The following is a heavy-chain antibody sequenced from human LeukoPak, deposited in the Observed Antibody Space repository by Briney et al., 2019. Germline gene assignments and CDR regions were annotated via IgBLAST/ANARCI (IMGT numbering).Heavy chain of an antibody. V-gene: IGHV4-59*01. D-gene: IGHD3-22*01. Sequence: SETLSLTCTVSGGSISSYYWSWIRQPPGKGLEWIGYIDHGGSTNHNPSLKSRVTISVDTSKNQFSLKLSSVTAADTAVYYCARDGYDSSGYADAFDIWGQGTMVTVSS. J-gene: IGHJ3*02. CDR1: GGSISSYY. CDR2: IDHGGST. CDR3: ARDGYDSSGYADAFDI.